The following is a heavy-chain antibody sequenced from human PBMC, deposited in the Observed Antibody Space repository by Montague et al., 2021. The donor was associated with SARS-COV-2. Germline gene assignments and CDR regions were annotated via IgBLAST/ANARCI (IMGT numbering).Heavy chain of an antibody. Sequence: SETLSLTCAVYGGSFSGYYWSWIRQPPGKGLEWIGEINHSGSTNYNPSLKSRVTISVDTSKNQFSLTLSSVAAADTAVYYCARGYDYVLGCYRYLHWFDPWGQGTLVTVSS. CDR3: ARGYDYVLGCYRYLHWFDP. V-gene: IGHV4-34*01. D-gene: IGHD3-16*02. J-gene: IGHJ5*02. CDR2: INHSGST. CDR1: GGSFSGYY.